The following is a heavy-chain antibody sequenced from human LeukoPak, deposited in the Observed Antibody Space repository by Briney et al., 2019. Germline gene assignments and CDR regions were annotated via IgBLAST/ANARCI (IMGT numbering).Heavy chain of an antibody. D-gene: IGHD2-15*01. CDR3: GRGVFRGSCYNY. CDR2: INPNSSGT. V-gene: IGHV1-2*02. CDR1: GYTFTGYD. Sequence: ASVKASGKASGYTFTGYDMHGVPQAPGQGPEGLGWINPNSSGTNYAQKSQGRVTMTRDTSISTAYMELSRLRSDDTAVYYCGRGVFRGSCYNYWGQGTLVTVSS. J-gene: IGHJ4*02.